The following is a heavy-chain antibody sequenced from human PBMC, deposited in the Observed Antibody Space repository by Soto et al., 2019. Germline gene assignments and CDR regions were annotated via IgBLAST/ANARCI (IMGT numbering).Heavy chain of an antibody. Sequence: PGESLKISCKGSGYSFTSYWIGWVRQMPGKGLEWMGIIYPGDSDTRYSPSFQGQVTISADKSISTAYLQWSSLKASDTAMYYCAITLAYCGGDCYSFDYWGQGTLVTVSS. D-gene: IGHD2-21*02. CDR2: IYPGDSDT. CDR1: GYSFTSYW. V-gene: IGHV5-51*01. J-gene: IGHJ4*02. CDR3: AITLAYCGGDCYSFDY.